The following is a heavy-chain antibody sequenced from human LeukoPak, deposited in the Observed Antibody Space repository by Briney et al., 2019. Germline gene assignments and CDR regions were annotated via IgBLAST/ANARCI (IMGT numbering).Heavy chain of an antibody. V-gene: IGHV4-34*01. D-gene: IGHD1-26*01. Sequence: XETLSLTCAVYGGSFSGYYWSWIRQPPGKGLEWIGEINHSGSTNYNPSLKSRVTISVDTSKNQFSLKLSSVTAADTAVYYCARGLVGAYYFDYWGQGTLVTVSS. CDR3: ARGLVGAYYFDY. CDR2: INHSGST. CDR1: GGSFSGYY. J-gene: IGHJ4*02.